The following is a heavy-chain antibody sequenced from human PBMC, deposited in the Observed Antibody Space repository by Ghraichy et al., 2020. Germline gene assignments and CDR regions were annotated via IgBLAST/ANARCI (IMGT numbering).Heavy chain of an antibody. Sequence: GGSLRLSCAASGFTFSSYAMSWVRQAPGKGLEWVSAISGSGGSTYYADSVKGRFTISRDNSKNTLYLQMNSLRAEDTAVYYCAKDIRRSGYYGDAFDIWGQGTMVTVSS. D-gene: IGHD3-22*01. J-gene: IGHJ3*02. CDR1: GFTFSSYA. CDR2: ISGSGGST. CDR3: AKDIRRSGYYGDAFDI. V-gene: IGHV3-23*01.